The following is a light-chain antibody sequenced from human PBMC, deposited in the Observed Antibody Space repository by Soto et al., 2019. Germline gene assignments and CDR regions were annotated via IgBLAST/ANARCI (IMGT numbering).Light chain of an antibody. CDR2: DAS. CDR3: QQRSNWPPGGT. Sequence: EILLTQSPATLSLSPGERSTLSCRASQSVSSYLAWYQQKPGQAPRLLIYDASNRATGIPARFSGSGSGTDFTLTISSLEPEDFAVYYCQQRSNWPPGGTFGQGTKVDI. J-gene: IGKJ1*01. CDR1: QSVSSY. V-gene: IGKV3-11*01.